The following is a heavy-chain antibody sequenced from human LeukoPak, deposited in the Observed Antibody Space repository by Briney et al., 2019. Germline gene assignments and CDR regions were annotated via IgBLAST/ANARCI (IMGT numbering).Heavy chain of an antibody. CDR1: GGSISSGDYY. J-gene: IGHJ6*04. V-gene: IGHV4-30-4*01. D-gene: IGHD2-2*01. Sequence: SETLSLTCTVSGGSISSGDYYWSWIRQPPGKGLECIGYIYYSGSTYYNPSLKSRVTISVDTSKNQFSLKLSSVTAADTAVYYCARRKRGVPAAMYYYYGMDVWGKGTTVTVSS. CDR3: ARRKRGVPAAMYYYYGMDV. CDR2: IYYSGST.